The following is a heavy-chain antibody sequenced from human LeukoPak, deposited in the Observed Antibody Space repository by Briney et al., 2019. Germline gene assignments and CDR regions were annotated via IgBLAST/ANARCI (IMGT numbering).Heavy chain of an antibody. CDR1: GDTFSSYA. V-gene: IGHV1-69*05. Sequence: GASVKVSCKASGDTFSSYAINWVRQAPGQGLEWMGGPIPIFGTANYAQKFQGRVAITTDESTSTAYMELSSLRSEDTAVYYCARVFARSGEIRGSYYYYWGQGTLVTVSS. CDR2: PIPIFGTA. J-gene: IGHJ4*02. D-gene: IGHD1-26*01. CDR3: ARVFARSGEIRGSYYYY.